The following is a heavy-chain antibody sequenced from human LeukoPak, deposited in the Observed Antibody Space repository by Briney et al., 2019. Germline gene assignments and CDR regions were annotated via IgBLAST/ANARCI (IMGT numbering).Heavy chain of an antibody. V-gene: IGHV3-15*01. CDR3: TAGKGFDY. CDR1: GFTFSNAW. CDR2: VKSKTGGGPT. J-gene: IGHJ4*02. Sequence: GGPLRLSCAASGFTFSNAWMSWVRQAPGKGLEWVGRVKSKTGGGPTDYAAPVKGRFTISRDDSKNTLYLQMNSLKTEDTAVYDCTAGKGFDYWGQGTLVTVSS.